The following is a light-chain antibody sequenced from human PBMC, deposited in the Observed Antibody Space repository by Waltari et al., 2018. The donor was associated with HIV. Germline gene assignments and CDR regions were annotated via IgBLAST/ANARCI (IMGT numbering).Light chain of an antibody. J-gene: IGKJ4*01. Sequence: MTQFPDALSVSLGDRATVSCRASQSVGNKLAWYQQTPGQAPRLLVYDTSTRAAGIPARFSGAGSGTEFTLTLSSLQSEDFAVYFCQQYSQWPLTFGGGTKVEIK. CDR2: DTS. CDR3: QQYSQWPLT. V-gene: IGKV3-15*01. CDR1: QSVGNK.